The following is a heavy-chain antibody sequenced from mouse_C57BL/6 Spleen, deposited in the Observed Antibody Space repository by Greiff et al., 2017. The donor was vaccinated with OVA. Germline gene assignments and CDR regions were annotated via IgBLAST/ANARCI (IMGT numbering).Heavy chain of an antibody. CDR1: GFNIKDDY. V-gene: IGHV14-4*01. CDR3: SYCASPTCFDV. CDR2: IDPETGDT. Sequence: EVQLQQSGAELVRPGASVKLSCTASGFNIKDDYMHWVTQRPEQGLEWIGWIDPETGDTEYASKFQGQATITANTSSNTPYLLLSSLTSEETAVSYVSYCASPTCFDVWGTGTTVTVSS. J-gene: IGHJ1*03. D-gene: IGHD1-1*01.